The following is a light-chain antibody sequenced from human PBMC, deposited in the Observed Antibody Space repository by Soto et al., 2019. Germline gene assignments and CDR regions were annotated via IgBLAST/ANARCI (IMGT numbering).Light chain of an antibody. CDR1: SSNIGINT. Sequence: QSVLTQPPSASGTPGQTITISCSGGSSNIGINTVSWYEHLPGTAPRLLIYGNNQRPSGVPDRFSGSKSGTSASLAISGLQSDDEAHYYCATWDDSLDVHVFGTGTKLIVL. V-gene: IGLV1-44*01. CDR2: GNN. CDR3: ATWDDSLDVHV. J-gene: IGLJ1*01.